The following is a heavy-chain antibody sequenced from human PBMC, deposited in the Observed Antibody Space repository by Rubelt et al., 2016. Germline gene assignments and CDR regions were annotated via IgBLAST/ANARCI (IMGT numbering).Heavy chain of an antibody. J-gene: IGHJ5*01. D-gene: IGHD6-19*01. Sequence: QVQLVESGGGVVQPGGSLRLSCAAYGFTFSNYGMHWVRQAPGRGLEWVAFIRNDGSNEYYADSVKGRLTISRNNSKNTAGLEWKSLRVEDPAVYDGALADAGYSSGWYDYWGRGTLVTVTS. CDR2: IRNDGSNE. CDR1: GFTFSNYG. V-gene: IGHV3-30*02. CDR3: ALADAGYSSGWYDY.